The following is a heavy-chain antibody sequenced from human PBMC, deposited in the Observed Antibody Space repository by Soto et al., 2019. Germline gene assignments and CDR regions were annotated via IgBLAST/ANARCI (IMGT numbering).Heavy chain of an antibody. V-gene: IGHV3-11*06. CDR1: GGSFSGYY. CDR3: ASTLVATGY. Sequence: LSLTCAVYGGSFSGYYWSWVRQAPGKGLEWVSYISSSSSYTNYADSVKGRFTISRDNAKNSLYLQMNSLRAEDKAVYYCASTLVATGYWGQGTLVTVSS. CDR2: ISSSSSYT. D-gene: IGHD5-12*01. J-gene: IGHJ4*02.